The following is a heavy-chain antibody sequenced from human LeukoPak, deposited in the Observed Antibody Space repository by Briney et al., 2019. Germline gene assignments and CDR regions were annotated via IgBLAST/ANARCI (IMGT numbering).Heavy chain of an antibody. CDR3: ARVGSSWSIYDAFDI. D-gene: IGHD6-13*01. V-gene: IGHV3-30*04. CDR2: ISYEGSNK. J-gene: IGHJ3*02. CDR1: RFTFSSYE. Sequence: GGSLRLSWAASRFTFSSYEINWVRQAPAKGLEGVAVISYEGSNKYYADSVKGRFTISRDNSKNTLYLQMSSLGAEDTAVYYCARVGSSWSIYDAFDIWGQGTMVTVSS.